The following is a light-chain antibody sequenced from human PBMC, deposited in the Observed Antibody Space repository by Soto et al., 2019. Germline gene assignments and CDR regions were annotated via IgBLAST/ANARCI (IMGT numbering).Light chain of an antibody. CDR1: HSIAKY. Sequence: IQMTQSPSSLSASVGDRVVITSRASHSIAKYLNWYQQKTGKAPKVLIYGADSLHGGVPSRFSGSGFGTDFTLTISSLQPEDFATYSCQQTYSTPWTFGQGTKVDIK. V-gene: IGKV1-39*01. J-gene: IGKJ1*01. CDR2: GAD. CDR3: QQTYSTPWT.